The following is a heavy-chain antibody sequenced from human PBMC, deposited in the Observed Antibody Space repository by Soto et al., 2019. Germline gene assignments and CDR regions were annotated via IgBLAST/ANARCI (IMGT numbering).Heavy chain of an antibody. CDR3: VRSGTARLLRHSWFDT. D-gene: IGHD2-21*01. CDR2: ITTSSAYI. CDR1: GFTFNTYD. J-gene: IGHJ5*02. V-gene: IGHV3-21*01. Sequence: EVQLVESGGGLVKPGGSLRLSCAASGFTFNTYDMNWVRQAPGKGREWVSSITTSSAYIYYADSLKGRITISRDNAKNSLFLQMKSLRAEDTAVYYCVRSGTARLLRHSWFDTWGQGTLVTVSS.